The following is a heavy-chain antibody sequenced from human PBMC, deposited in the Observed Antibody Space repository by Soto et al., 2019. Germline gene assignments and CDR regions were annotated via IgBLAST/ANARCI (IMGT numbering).Heavy chain of an antibody. Sequence: ASVKVSCKASGYTFTSFDINWVRQATGQGLEWMGRMNPSSGNTDYAQKFQGRVTMTRDTPTSTAYMELSSLRSEDTAVYYCASFGPGGNLGLGWGQGTLVTVSS. CDR2: MNPSSGNT. V-gene: IGHV1-8*01. CDR1: GYTFTSFD. D-gene: IGHD2-15*01. J-gene: IGHJ4*02. CDR3: ASFGPGGNLGLG.